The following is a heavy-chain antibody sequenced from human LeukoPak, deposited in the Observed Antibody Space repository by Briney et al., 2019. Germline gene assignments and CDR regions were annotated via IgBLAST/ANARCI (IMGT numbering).Heavy chain of an antibody. J-gene: IGHJ4*02. CDR3: ARGQIVDTFDY. Sequence: SETLSLTCTVSGGSISSYYWSWIRQPPGKGLEWIGYIYTSGSTNYNPSLKSRVTISVDTSKNQFSLKLSPVTAADTAVYYCARGQIVDTFDYWGQGTLVTVSP. CDR1: GGSISSYY. D-gene: IGHD2-21*01. CDR2: IYTSGST. V-gene: IGHV4-4*09.